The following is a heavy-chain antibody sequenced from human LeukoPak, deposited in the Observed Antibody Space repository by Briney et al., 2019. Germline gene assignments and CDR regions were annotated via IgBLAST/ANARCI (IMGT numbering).Heavy chain of an antibody. CDR3: ARDLVTMVRGVIITRFDY. Sequence: GGSLRLSCAASGFTFSSYSMNWVRQAPGKGLEWVSSINSSSSYIYYADSVKGRFTISRDNAKNSLYLQMNSLRAEDTAVYYCARDLVTMVRGVIITRFDYWGQGTLVTVSS. D-gene: IGHD3-10*01. CDR1: GFTFSSYS. CDR2: INSSSSYI. V-gene: IGHV3-21*01. J-gene: IGHJ4*02.